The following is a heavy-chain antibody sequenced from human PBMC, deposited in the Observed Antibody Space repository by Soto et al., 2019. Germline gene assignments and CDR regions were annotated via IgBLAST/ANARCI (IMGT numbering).Heavy chain of an antibody. CDR3: ATLPPRVVASLLPIPT. V-gene: IGHV4-4*02. J-gene: IGHJ5*02. CDR2: IYHSGNT. Sequence: VQLRQSGPGLVKPSGTLSLTCAVSGGSISSSNWWTWVRQAPGKGLEWIGEIYHSGNTYYNPSLKGRVLIAGDKSNNQFSLKLNSVTAADTAVYYCATLPPRVVASLLPIPTWGQGTLVTVSS. CDR1: GGSISSSNW. D-gene: IGHD1-26*01.